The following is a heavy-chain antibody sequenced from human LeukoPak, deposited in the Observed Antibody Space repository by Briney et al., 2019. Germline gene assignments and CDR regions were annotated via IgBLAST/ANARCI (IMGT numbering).Heavy chain of an antibody. CDR1: GGSFSGYY. V-gene: IGHV4-34*01. D-gene: IGHD1-20*01. J-gene: IGHJ5*02. CDR3: ATPRYNWNNWFDP. CDR2: INHSGST. Sequence: SETLSLTCAVYGGSFSGYYWSWIRQPPGKGLEWIGEINHSGSTNYNPSLKSRVTISVDTSKNQFSLKLSSVTAADTAVYYRATPRYNWNNWFDPWGQGTLVTVSS.